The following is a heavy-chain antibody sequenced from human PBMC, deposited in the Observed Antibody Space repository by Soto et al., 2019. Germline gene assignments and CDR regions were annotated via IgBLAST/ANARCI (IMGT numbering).Heavy chain of an antibody. Sequence: SETLSLTCTVSGGSISSGDYYWSWIRQPPGKGLEWIGYIYYSGSTYYNPSLKSRVTISVDTSKNQFSLKLSSVTAADTAVYYCARAGIFGVATDYWGQGTLVTVSS. V-gene: IGHV4-30-4*01. D-gene: IGHD3-3*01. CDR1: GGSISSGDYY. CDR3: ARAGIFGVATDY. J-gene: IGHJ4*02. CDR2: IYYSGST.